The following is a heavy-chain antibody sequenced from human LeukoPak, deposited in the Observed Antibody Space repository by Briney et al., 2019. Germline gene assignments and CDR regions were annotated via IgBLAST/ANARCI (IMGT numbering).Heavy chain of an antibody. V-gene: IGHV4-4*07. CDR3: ARGAEWELPYYFDY. CDR2: IYTSGST. CDR1: GGSISSYY. Sequence: PSETLSLTCTVSGGSISSYYWSWIRQPAGKGLEWIGRIYTSGSTNYNPSLKSRVTISVDTSKNQFSLKLSSVTAADTAVYYCARGAEWELPYYFDYWGQGTLVTVSS. D-gene: IGHD1-26*01. J-gene: IGHJ4*02.